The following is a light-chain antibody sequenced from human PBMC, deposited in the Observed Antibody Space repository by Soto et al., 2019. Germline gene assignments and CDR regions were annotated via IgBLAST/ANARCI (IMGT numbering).Light chain of an antibody. J-gene: IGKJ1*01. CDR3: QQRSKWQRT. CDR2: DAS. CDR1: QSVSSY. Sequence: EIVLTQSPATLSLSPGERATLSCRASQSVSSYLAWFQQKPGQAPRLLIYDASNRATGIPARFSGSGSGTDFPLTISSLEPEDFAVYYCQQRSKWQRTFGQGTKVEIK. V-gene: IGKV3-11*01.